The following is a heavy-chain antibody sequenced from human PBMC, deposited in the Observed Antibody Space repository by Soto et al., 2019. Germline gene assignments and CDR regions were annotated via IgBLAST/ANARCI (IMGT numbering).Heavy chain of an antibody. Sequence: SCAASGFNFNSYTINWVRQAPGKRLEWMGWINPNSGGTNYAQKFQGRVTMTRDTSISTAYMELSRLRCDDTAVYYCARVRRYCTNGVCYTQGYYYYYYGMDVWGQGTTVTVSS. CDR1: GFNFNSYT. CDR2: INPNSGGT. D-gene: IGHD2-8*01. J-gene: IGHJ6*02. CDR3: ARVRRYCTNGVCYTQGYYYYYYGMDV. V-gene: IGHV1-2*02.